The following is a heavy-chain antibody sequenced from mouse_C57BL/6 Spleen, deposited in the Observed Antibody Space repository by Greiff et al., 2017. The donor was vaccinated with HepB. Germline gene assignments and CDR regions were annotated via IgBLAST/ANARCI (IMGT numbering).Heavy chain of an antibody. Sequence: EVQLVESGEGLVKPGGSLKLSCAASGFTFSSYAMSWVRQTPEKRLEWVAYLSSGGDYIYYADTVKGRFTISRDTAKNTLYLQMSSLKSEDTAMYNCKRDRDWDGDFDYWGQGTTLTVSS. CDR3: KRDRDWDGDFDY. V-gene: IGHV5-9-1*02. D-gene: IGHD4-1*01. J-gene: IGHJ2*01. CDR1: GFTFSSYA. CDR2: LSSGGDYI.